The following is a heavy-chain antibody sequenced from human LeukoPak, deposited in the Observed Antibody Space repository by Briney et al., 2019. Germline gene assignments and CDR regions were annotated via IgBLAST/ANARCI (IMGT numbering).Heavy chain of an antibody. V-gene: IGHV3-23*01. CDR1: GFTFSSHT. Sequence: AGGSLRLSCAASGFTFSSHTMSWVRQAPGKGLEWVSAIGGSGDSTYYADSVKGRSTISRDNSQNTLYLQMNSLRAEDTAVYYCAKDPLEQLSTIYFQNWGQGTLVTVSS. J-gene: IGHJ1*01. CDR2: IGGSGDST. D-gene: IGHD6-6*01. CDR3: AKDPLEQLSTIYFQN.